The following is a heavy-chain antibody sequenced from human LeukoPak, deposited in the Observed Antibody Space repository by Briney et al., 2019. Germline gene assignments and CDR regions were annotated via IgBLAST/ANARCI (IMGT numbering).Heavy chain of an antibody. CDR3: ARALHTGYDYWYFDY. D-gene: IGHD5-12*01. V-gene: IGHV1-18*04. CDR2: ISGYNGKT. CDR1: GYTFTSYG. Sequence: ASVKVSCKASGYTFTSYGISWLRQPPGQGLEWMGCISGYNGKTIYAQKVQGRVSMATDTSTTPAYMELRSLGSDDTAVYYCARALHTGYDYWYFDYWGQGTLVTVSS. J-gene: IGHJ4*02.